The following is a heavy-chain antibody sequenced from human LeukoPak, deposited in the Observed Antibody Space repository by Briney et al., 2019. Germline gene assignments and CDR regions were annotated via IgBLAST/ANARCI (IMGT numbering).Heavy chain of an antibody. V-gene: IGHV4-34*01. Sequence: SETLSLTCAVYGGSFSGYYWSWIRQPPGKGLEWIGEINHSGSTNYNPSLKSRVTISVDTSKNQFSLKLSSVTAADTAVYYCARDSTVTHTYYFDYWGQGTLVTVTS. CDR2: INHSGST. CDR3: ARDSTVTHTYYFDY. J-gene: IGHJ4*02. CDR1: GGSFSGYY. D-gene: IGHD4-17*01.